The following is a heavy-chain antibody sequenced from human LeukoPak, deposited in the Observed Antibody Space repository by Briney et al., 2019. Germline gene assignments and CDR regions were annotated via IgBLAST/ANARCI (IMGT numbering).Heavy chain of an antibody. CDR3: ARDPYFGELSPHVYYWYMDV. CDR1: GFTFNSYH. CDR2: ITSSSSYT. Sequence: GALRLSCAASGFTFNSYHMNWVRQAPGKGLEWVSSITSSSSYTYYAESVKGRFTISRDNAENSLYLQMNSLRAEDTAVYYCARDPYFGELSPHVYYWYMDVWGKGTTVTISS. V-gene: IGHV3-21*01. D-gene: IGHD3-10*01. J-gene: IGHJ6*03.